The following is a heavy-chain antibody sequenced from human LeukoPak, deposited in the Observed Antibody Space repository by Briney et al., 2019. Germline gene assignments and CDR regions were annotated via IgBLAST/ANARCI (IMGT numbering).Heavy chain of an antibody. CDR2: ISAYNGNT. D-gene: IGHD2-2*01. CDR1: GYTFTSYG. Sequence: ASVKVSCKASGYTFTSYGISWVRQAPGQGLEWMGWISAYNGNTNYAQKLQGRVTMTTDTSTSTAYMELRSLRSDDTAVYYCAGTYCSSTSCYWVFDYWGQGTLVTVSS. J-gene: IGHJ4*02. CDR3: AGTYCSSTSCYWVFDY. V-gene: IGHV1-18*04.